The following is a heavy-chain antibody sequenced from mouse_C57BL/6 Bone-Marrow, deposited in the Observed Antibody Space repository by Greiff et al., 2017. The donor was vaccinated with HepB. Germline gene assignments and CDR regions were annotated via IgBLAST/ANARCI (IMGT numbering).Heavy chain of an antibody. CDR1: GFTFSDYG. V-gene: IGHV5-15*01. D-gene: IGHD1-1*01. CDR2: ISNLAYSI. CDR3: ARTTTVVGYYYAMDY. Sequence: EVKVVESGGGLVQPGGSLKLSCAASGFTFSDYGMAWVRQAPRKGPEWVAFISNLAYSIYYADTVTGRFTISRENAKNTLYLEMSSLRSEDTAMYYCARTTTVVGYYYAMDYWGQGTSVTVSS. J-gene: IGHJ4*01.